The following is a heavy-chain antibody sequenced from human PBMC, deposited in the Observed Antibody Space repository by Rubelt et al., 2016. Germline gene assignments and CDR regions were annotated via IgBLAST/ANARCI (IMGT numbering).Heavy chain of an antibody. CDR1: GGSISSYY. D-gene: IGHD1-20*01. CDR2: IYNTGST. J-gene: IGHJ4*02. CDR3: ARQNNWDPYFDS. Sequence: GPGLVRDRVSEGLTCTVSGGSISSYYWSWIRQPPGKGLEWIGYIYNTGSTNYNPSLKSRVTISVDTSKNELSLKLRSVTAADTAVYYCARQNNWDPYFDSWGQGALVTVSS. V-gene: IGHV4-59*08.